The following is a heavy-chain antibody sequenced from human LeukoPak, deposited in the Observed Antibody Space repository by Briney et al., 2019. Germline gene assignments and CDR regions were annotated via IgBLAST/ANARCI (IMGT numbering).Heavy chain of an antibody. D-gene: IGHD3-22*01. CDR3: ATKRRTYYYDSSGYYPFDY. CDR2: FDPEDGET. J-gene: IGHJ4*02. V-gene: IGHV1-24*01. CDR1: GGTFSSYA. Sequence: ASVKVSCKASGGTFSSYAISWVRQAPGKGLEWMGGFDPEDGETIYAQKFQGRVTMTEDTSTDTAYMELSSLRSEDTAVYYCATKRRTYYYDSSGYYPFDYWGQGTLVTVSS.